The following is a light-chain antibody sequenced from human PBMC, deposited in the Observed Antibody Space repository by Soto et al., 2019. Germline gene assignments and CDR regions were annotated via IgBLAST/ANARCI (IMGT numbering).Light chain of an antibody. V-gene: IGKV3-20*01. J-gene: IGKJ2*01. Sequence: EIVLTQSPGTLSLSPGERVTLSCRASQSVSNNYLAWYQQKPGQAPRFLIYGASSRATGTPDRFSGSGYGRTFTLINSKLGPEDYGLYYCQQYPTTPLYIYGQGNKQEIK. CDR2: GAS. CDR1: QSVSNNY. CDR3: QQYPTTPLYI.